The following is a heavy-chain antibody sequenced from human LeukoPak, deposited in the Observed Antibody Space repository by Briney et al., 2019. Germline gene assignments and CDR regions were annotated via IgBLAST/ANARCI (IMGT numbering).Heavy chain of an antibody. V-gene: IGHV3-23*01. D-gene: IGHD5-18*01. CDR1: GFTFSSYA. CDR2: ISGSGGST. CDR3: AKDTYSYGPTANFDY. J-gene: IGHJ4*02. Sequence: PGGSLRLSCAASGFTFSSYAMSWVRQAPGKGLEWVSAISGSGGSTYYADSVKGRFTISRDNSKNTLYLQMNSLRAEDTAVYCCAKDTYSYGPTANFDYWGQGTLVTVSS.